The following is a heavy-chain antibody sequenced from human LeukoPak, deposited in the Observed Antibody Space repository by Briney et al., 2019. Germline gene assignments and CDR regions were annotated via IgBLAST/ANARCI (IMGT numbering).Heavy chain of an antibody. CDR1: GGTFSSYA. CDR2: IIPIFGTA. CDR3: ARVGTIFGVAWGYFDY. J-gene: IGHJ4*02. Sequence: GASVKVSCKASGGTFSSYAISWVRQAPGQGLEWMGGIIPIFGTANYAQKFQGRVTITADKSTSTAYMELSSLRSEDTAVYYCARVGTIFGVAWGYFDYWGQGTLVTVSS. D-gene: IGHD3-3*01. V-gene: IGHV1-69*06.